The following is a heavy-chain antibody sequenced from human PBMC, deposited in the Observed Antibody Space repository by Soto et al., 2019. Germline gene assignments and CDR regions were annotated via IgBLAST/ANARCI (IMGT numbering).Heavy chain of an antibody. CDR1: GFTFSSYG. D-gene: IGHD3-10*01. J-gene: IGHJ4*02. CDR2: IWYDGSNK. Sequence: QVQLVESGGGVVQPGRSLRLSCAASGFTFSSYGMHWVRQAPGKGLEWVAVIWYDGSNKYYADSVKGRFTISRDNSKNTLYLQMNSLRAEDTAVYYCARDLSLWFGEYYFGYWGQGTLVTVSS. V-gene: IGHV3-33*01. CDR3: ARDLSLWFGEYYFGY.